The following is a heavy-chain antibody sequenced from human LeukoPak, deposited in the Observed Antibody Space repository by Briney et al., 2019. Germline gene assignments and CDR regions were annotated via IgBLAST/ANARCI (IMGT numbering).Heavy chain of an antibody. Sequence: PGRSLRLSCAASGFTFDDYSMHWVRQAPGKGLEWVSGISWNSGIIDYAGSVKGRFTISRDNAKNSLYLRMNSLRPEDTALYYCAKDISALNAFDIWGQGTMVTVSS. V-gene: IGHV3-9*01. CDR2: ISWNSGII. CDR1: GFTFDDYS. J-gene: IGHJ3*02. CDR3: AKDISALNAFDI.